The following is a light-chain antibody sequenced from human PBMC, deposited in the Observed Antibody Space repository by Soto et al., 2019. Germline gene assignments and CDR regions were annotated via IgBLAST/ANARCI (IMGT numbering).Light chain of an antibody. V-gene: IGLV2-14*01. CDR3: ISYTSSNTGV. J-gene: IGLJ3*02. Sequence: QSVLTQPASVSASPGQSITISCTGSSSDVGGFNYVSWYQHHPGKAPKVMIHEVSNRPSGVSTRFSGSKSGNTASLTISGLQAEDEADYYCISYTSSNTGVFGGGTKLTVL. CDR2: EVS. CDR1: SSDVGGFNY.